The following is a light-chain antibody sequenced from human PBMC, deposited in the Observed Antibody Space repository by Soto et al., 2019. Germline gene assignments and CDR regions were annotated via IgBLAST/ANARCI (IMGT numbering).Light chain of an antibody. CDR2: DVT. CDR3: CSYAGTYIVV. CDR1: SSDVGGYNY. Sequence: QSALTQPRSVSGSPGQSVTISCTGTSSDVGGYNYVSWYQQHPDKAPKVLIYDVTKRPSGVPDRFSGSKPDNTASLTISGLQAEDEADYYCCSYAGTYIVVFGTGTKLTVL. J-gene: IGLJ1*01. V-gene: IGLV2-11*01.